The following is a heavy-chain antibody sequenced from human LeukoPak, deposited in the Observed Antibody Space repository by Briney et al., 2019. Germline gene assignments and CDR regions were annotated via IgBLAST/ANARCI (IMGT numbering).Heavy chain of an antibody. CDR1: GGSISSYY. D-gene: IGHD1-14*01. J-gene: IGHJ6*02. Sequence: SETLSLTCSVSGGSISSYYWSWIRQPPGKGLEWIGYVYNSGSNNYNPSLKSRVTISVDTSKNQLSLKLSSVTAADTAVYYCARQVGTFYYYNGMVVWGQGTTVTVSS. V-gene: IGHV4-59*08. CDR2: VYNSGSN. CDR3: ARQVGTFYYYNGMVV.